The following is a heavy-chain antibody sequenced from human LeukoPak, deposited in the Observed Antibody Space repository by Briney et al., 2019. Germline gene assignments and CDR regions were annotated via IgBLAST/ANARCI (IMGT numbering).Heavy chain of an antibody. CDR2: IYYSGST. CDR1: GGSISSSSYY. D-gene: IGHD6-13*01. V-gene: IGHV4-39*07. CDR3: ARTTGGYSSSWYYY. J-gene: IGHJ4*02. Sequence: PSETLSLTCTVSGGSISSSSYYWGWIRQPPGKGLEWIGSIYYSGSTYYNPSLKSRVTISVDTSKNQFSLKLSSVTAADTAVYYCARTTGGYSSSWYYYWGQGTLVTVSS.